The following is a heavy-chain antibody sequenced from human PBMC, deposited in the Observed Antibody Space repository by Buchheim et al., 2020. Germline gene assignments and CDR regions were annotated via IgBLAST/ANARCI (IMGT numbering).Heavy chain of an antibody. CDR1: GDSISSDY. Sequence: QVQLQESGPRLVNPSETLSLTCSVSGDSISSDYWSWIRQPPGKGLEWIGYVHDSGSTNYNPSLKSRVTMSIDTSGKEFSLTLSSVTAADTAVYYCARTKSIASVGMGWFDPWGQG. CDR3: ARTKSIASVGMGWFDP. V-gene: IGHV4-59*01. J-gene: IGHJ5*02. D-gene: IGHD6-13*01. CDR2: VHDSGST.